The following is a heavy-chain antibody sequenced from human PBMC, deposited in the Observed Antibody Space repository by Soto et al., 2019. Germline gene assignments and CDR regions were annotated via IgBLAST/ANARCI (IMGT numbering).Heavy chain of an antibody. J-gene: IGHJ4*01. Sequence: EVQLVESGGGLVQPGGSLSLSYASGFEFSAYWMTWVRQAPGKGLAWVAHIKKDGSEKKYVDSVKGRFTISRDNARNSVHLQMKSLRAEDTAFYYCARGRYVSGDYAKFIDYWGQGTLVTVSS. V-gene: IGHV3-7*04. CDR1: GFEFSAYW. D-gene: IGHD6-25*01. CDR2: IKKDGSEK. CDR3: ARGRYVSGDYAKFIDY.